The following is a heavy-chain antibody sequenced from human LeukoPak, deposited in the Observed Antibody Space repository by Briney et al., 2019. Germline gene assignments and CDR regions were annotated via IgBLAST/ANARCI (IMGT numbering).Heavy chain of an antibody. V-gene: IGHV3-7*05. J-gene: IGHJ4*02. D-gene: IGHD2-2*01. Sequence: SGGSLRLSCAASGFTFSSYWMSWVRQAPGKGLEWVANIKQDGSEKYYVDSVKGRFTISRGNAKNSLYLQMNSLRAEDTAVYYCARDQRYCSSSSCPWEPFDYWGQGTLVTVSS. CDR1: GFTFSSYW. CDR3: ARDQRYCSSSSCPWEPFDY. CDR2: IKQDGSEK.